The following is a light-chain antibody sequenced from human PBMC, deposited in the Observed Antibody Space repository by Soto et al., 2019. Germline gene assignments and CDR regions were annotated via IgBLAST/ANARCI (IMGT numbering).Light chain of an antibody. V-gene: IGLV2-23*02. J-gene: IGLJ1*01. CDR3: CSYAGGSTYV. CDR1: SSDVGRYDF. CDR2: EVY. Sequence: QSALTQPASVSGSPGQSITISCTGTSSDVGRYDFVSWYQGHPGKAPKVMIYEVYNRPSGVSNRFSGSKSGSTASLTISGLQLEDEADYYCCSYAGGSTYVFGTGTKLT.